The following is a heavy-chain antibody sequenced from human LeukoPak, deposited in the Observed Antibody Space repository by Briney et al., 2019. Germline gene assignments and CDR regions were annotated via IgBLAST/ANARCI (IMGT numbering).Heavy chain of an antibody. CDR2: ISTSGAST. J-gene: IGHJ4*02. CDR1: GFTFSSYA. CDR3: AKINPYDYVWGSADY. V-gene: IGHV3-23*01. D-gene: IGHD3-16*01. Sequence: GGSLRLSCAASGFTFSSYAMGWVRQAPGKGLEWVSTISTSGASTYYADSVKGRFTISRDNSKNTLYLQMNSLRAEDTAVYYCAKINPYDYVWGSADYWGQGTLVTVSS.